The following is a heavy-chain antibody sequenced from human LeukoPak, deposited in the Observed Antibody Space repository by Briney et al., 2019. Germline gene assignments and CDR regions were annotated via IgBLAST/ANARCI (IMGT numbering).Heavy chain of an antibody. Sequence: GGSLRLSCAASGFTFDDYAMHLVRQAPGKGLEWVSLISWDGGSTYYADSVKGRFTFSRDNSKNSLYLQMNSLRAEDTALYYCAKGPPPRRVRGVIRYYYYYMDVWGKGTTVTVSS. V-gene: IGHV3-43D*04. J-gene: IGHJ6*03. CDR3: AKGPPPRRVRGVIRYYYYYMDV. D-gene: IGHD3-10*01. CDR1: GFTFDDYA. CDR2: ISWDGGST.